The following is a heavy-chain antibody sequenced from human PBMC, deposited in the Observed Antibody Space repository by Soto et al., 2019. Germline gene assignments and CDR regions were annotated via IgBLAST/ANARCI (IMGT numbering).Heavy chain of an antibody. Sequence: SVKFSCKASGFTFTSSAVQWVRQARGQRLEWIGWIVVGSGNTNYAQKFQGRVTITADESTSTAYMELSSLRSEDTAVYYCARDEGLWPRYYYYGMDVWGQGTTVTVSS. V-gene: IGHV1-58*01. CDR3: ARDEGLWPRYYYYGMDV. CDR1: GFTFTSSA. J-gene: IGHJ6*02. D-gene: IGHD3-16*01. CDR2: IVVGSGNT.